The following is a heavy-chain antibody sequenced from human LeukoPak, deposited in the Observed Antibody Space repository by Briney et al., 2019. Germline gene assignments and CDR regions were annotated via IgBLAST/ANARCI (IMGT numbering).Heavy chain of an antibody. J-gene: IGHJ5*02. V-gene: IGHV1-2*02. CDR1: GYAFTGYY. CDR3: AGGPGIAVSGTHSFDP. Sequence: ASVKVSCKASGYAFTGYYMHWVRQAPGQGLEWMGWINPNSGGTNYAQKFQGRVTMTRDTSISTAYMELSRLRSDDTAVYYCAGGPGIAVSGTHSFDPWGQGTLVTVSS. D-gene: IGHD6-19*01. CDR2: INPNSGGT.